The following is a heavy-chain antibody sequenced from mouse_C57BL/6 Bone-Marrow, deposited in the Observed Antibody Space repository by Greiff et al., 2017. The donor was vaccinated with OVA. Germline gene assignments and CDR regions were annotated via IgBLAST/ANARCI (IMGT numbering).Heavy chain of an antibody. CDR2: ISYDGSN. CDR3: TVVATRDY. CDR1: GYSITSGYY. D-gene: IGHD1-1*01. V-gene: IGHV3-6*01. J-gene: IGHJ3*01. Sequence: ESGPGLVKPSPSLSLTCSVPGYSITSGYYWNWIRQFPGNKLEWMGYISYDGSNNYNPSLKNRISITRDTSKNQFFLKLNSVTTEDTATYYTTVVATRDYWGQGTLVTVSA.